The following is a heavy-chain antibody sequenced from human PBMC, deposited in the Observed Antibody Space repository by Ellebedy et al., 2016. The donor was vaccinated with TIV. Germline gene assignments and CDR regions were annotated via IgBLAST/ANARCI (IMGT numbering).Heavy chain of an antibody. CDR2: LSYDGSNE. CDR3: AKPSVGHCNSAICYVFDY. J-gene: IGHJ4*02. Sequence: GESLKISCAASGFTFSSYSMHWVRQAPGKGLEWVAALSYDGSNEYYAESVKGRFTISSDSSKNTLYLQMNSLGAEDTAVYYCAKPSVGHCNSAICYVFDYWGQGAQVTVSS. CDR1: GFTFSSYS. D-gene: IGHD2-2*01. V-gene: IGHV3-30*18.